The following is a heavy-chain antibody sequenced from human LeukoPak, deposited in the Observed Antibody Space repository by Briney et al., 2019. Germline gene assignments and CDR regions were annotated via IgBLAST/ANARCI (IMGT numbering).Heavy chain of an antibody. D-gene: IGHD6-13*01. CDR2: ISGSGGST. CDR1: GFTFSSYA. J-gene: IGHJ4*02. CDR3: AKGLAAAGTGFDY. Sequence: GGSLRLSCAASGFTFSSYAMSWVRQAPGKGLEWVSAISGSGGSTYYADSVKGRFTISRDNSRNTLYLQMNSLRAEDTAVYYCAKGLAAAGTGFDYWGQGTLVTVSS. V-gene: IGHV3-23*01.